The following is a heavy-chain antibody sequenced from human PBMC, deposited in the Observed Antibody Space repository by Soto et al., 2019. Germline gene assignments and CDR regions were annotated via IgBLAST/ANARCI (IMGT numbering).Heavy chain of an antibody. Sequence: QVHLQESGPGLVKPSQTLSLTCTFSGGSISSGGYYWSWIRQHPGKGLEWIGYIYYSGSTYYNPSLQSRVTISVDTSKNQFSLKLSSVTAAETAVYYCARDRVTMGFYYWGQGTLVNVSS. CDR2: IYYSGST. D-gene: IGHD3-10*01. J-gene: IGHJ4*02. CDR1: GGSISSGGYY. CDR3: ARDRVTMGFYY. V-gene: IGHV4-31*03.